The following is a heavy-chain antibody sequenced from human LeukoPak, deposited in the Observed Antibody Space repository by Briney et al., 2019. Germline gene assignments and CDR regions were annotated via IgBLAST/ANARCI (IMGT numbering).Heavy chain of an antibody. CDR2: MNPNSGNT. J-gene: IGHJ4*02. Sequence: ASVKVSCKASGYTFTSYDIDWVRQATGQGLEWMGWMNPNSGNTGYAQKFQGRVTMTRNTSISTAYMELSSLRSEDTAVYYCARDESGWYSFDYWGQGTLVTVSS. CDR3: ARDESGWYSFDY. V-gene: IGHV1-8*01. CDR1: GYTFTSYD. D-gene: IGHD6-19*01.